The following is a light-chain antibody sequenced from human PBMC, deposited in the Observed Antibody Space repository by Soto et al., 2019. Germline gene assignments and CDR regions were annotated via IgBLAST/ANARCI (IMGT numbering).Light chain of an antibody. V-gene: IGLV2-14*01. CDR2: EVE. J-gene: IGLJ1*01. CDR1: GRDIDAYNY. CDR3: SSYTTSYFYV. Sequence: QSVLTQPASVSGSPGQSITISCTGSGRDIDAYNYVSWYQQHPGKAPKLIIYEVENRPSGVSNRFSASKSAFTASLTISGLQAEDEADYYCSSYTTSYFYVFGPGTKVTVL.